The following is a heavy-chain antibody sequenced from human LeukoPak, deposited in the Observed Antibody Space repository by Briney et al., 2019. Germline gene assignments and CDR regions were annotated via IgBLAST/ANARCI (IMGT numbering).Heavy chain of an antibody. CDR2: IYHSGNT. CDR3: ARSGFLCSGGSCYTTLDY. Sequence: SGTLSLTCAVSGGSISSSNWWSWVRQPPGKGLEWIGEIYHSGNTNYNPSLKSRVTISVDTSKNQFSLKLSSVTAADTAVYYCARSGFLCSGGSCYTTLDYWGQGTLVTVSS. J-gene: IGHJ4*02. D-gene: IGHD2-15*01. V-gene: IGHV4-4*02. CDR1: GGSISSSNW.